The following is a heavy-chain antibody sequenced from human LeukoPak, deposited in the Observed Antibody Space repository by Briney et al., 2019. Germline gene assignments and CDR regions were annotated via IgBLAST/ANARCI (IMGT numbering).Heavy chain of an antibody. J-gene: IGHJ3*02. CDR1: GGSISSSGYY. Sequence: PSETLSLTCTVSGGSISSSGYYWGWIRQPPGKGLEWIVSMFYTGSTYYSPSLKSRFTLSADMSQNHFSLKVTSVTAADTAVYYCARRSSAWNAFDIWGRGTMVTVSS. CDR2: MFYTGST. CDR3: ARRSSAWNAFDI. V-gene: IGHV4-39*02. D-gene: IGHD6-19*01.